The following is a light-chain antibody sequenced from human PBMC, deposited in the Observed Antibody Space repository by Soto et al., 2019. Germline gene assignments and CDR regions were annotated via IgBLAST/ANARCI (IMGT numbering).Light chain of an antibody. V-gene: IGKV1-5*03. CDR1: QTISTW. J-gene: IGKJ1*01. Sequence: DILMTQSPSTLSASVGDRVTITCLASQTISTWVAWYQHKPGKAPKLLIYKSTSLESGVPSRFSGSGSGTEFTLTISSLQPDDFATYYCQQYNSYPWKCGQGTKVDIK. CDR2: KST. CDR3: QQYNSYPWK.